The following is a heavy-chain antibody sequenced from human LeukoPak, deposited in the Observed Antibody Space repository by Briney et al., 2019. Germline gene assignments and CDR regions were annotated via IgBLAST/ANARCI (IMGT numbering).Heavy chain of an antibody. D-gene: IGHD5-18*01. Sequence: ASVKVSCKASGYTFTSYGISWVRQAPGQGLEWLGWISTYNGNTHYAQKLQGRVTMTTDTSTTTAYMELRSLRSDDTAVYYCASAGYSYGYGTDYWGQGTLVTVSS. CDR3: ASAGYSYGYGTDY. CDR2: ISTYNGNT. J-gene: IGHJ4*02. CDR1: GYTFTSYG. V-gene: IGHV1-18*01.